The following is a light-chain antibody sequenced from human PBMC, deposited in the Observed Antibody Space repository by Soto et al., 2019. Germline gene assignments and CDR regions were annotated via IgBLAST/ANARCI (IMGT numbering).Light chain of an antibody. CDR3: AAWDDSLNGRYV. CDR1: SSHIGSNT. CDR2: SNN. V-gene: IGLV1-44*01. Sequence: QSALTQPPSASGTPGQRVIISCSGSSSHIGSNTVNWYQQLPGTAPKLLIYSNNQRPSGVPDRFSGSKSGTSASLAISGLQSEDEADYYCAAWDDSLNGRYVFGTGTQLTAL. J-gene: IGLJ1*01.